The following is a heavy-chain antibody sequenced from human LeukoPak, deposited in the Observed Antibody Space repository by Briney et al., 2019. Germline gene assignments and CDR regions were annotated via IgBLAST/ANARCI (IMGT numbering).Heavy chain of an antibody. CDR3: AVWRYYYGSGSYEEKYYYFDY. CDR1: GCSFTSYW. CDR2: IYPGDSDT. Sequence: GESLKISCKGSGCSFTSYWIGWVRQMPGKGLEWMGIIYPGDSDTRYSPSFQGQVTISADKSISTAYLQWSSLKASDTAMYYCAVWRYYYGSGSYEEKYYYFDYWGQGTLVTVSS. V-gene: IGHV5-51*01. D-gene: IGHD3-10*01. J-gene: IGHJ4*02.